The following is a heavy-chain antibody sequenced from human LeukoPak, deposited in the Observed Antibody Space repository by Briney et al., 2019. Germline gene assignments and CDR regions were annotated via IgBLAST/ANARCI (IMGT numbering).Heavy chain of an antibody. V-gene: IGHV3-33*01. CDR3: VRPYGGSYYFDN. J-gene: IGHJ4*02. D-gene: IGHD4-23*01. CDR1: GFTFSTYG. Sequence: PGGSLRLSCAASGFTFSTYGMHWVRQPPGKGLEWVAVVWFDGINKFYADSVKGRFTISRDNSNNILYLQMNSLRAEHTAVYYCVRPYGGSYYFDNWGQGTLVTVSS. CDR2: VWFDGINK.